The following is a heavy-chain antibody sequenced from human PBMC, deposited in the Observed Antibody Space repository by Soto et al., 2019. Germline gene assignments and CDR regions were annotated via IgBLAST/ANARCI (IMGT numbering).Heavy chain of an antibody. CDR1: GDSVSRGNYY. V-gene: IGHV4-61*01. J-gene: IGHJ4*02. D-gene: IGHD4-17*01. Sequence: PSETLSLTRNVSGDSVSRGNYYWSWIRQPPGKGLEWIGYFYYTGSTNYNPSLKSRVTISIDASKNQFSLRLSSVTAADTAVYYCANYPTTVTSDYWGQGTLVTVSS. CDR2: FYYTGST. CDR3: ANYPTTVTSDY.